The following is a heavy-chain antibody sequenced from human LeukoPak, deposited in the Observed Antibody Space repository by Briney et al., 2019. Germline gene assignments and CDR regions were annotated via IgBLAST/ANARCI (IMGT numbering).Heavy chain of an antibody. Sequence: GGSLRLSCAASGFTFSSYAMNWVRQAPGKGLEWVSSISGSGGSTFYTDSVKGRFTISRDNSKNTLYLQMNSLRADDTAVYYCTRSFRGYEFYYFDYWGQGILVTVSS. CDR1: GFTFSSYA. CDR2: ISGSGGST. CDR3: TRSFRGYEFYYFDY. J-gene: IGHJ4*02. D-gene: IGHD5-12*01. V-gene: IGHV3-23*01.